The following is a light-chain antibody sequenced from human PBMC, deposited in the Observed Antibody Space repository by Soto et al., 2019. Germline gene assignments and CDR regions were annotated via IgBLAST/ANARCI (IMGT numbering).Light chain of an antibody. J-gene: IGKJ4*01. Sequence: DIQMTQSPSSLSASVGDRVTITCRASQSISSYLHWYQQKPGKAPKLLIFAASSLQRGVPSRFSGSRAGTDVTLTISRLQTEEFATYFWKQSYTPRLTFGGGTRV. CDR3: KQSYTPRLT. V-gene: IGKV1-39*01. CDR1: QSISSY. CDR2: AAS.